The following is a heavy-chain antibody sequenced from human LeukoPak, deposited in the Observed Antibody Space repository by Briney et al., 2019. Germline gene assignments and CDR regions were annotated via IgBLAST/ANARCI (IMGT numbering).Heavy chain of an antibody. CDR2: ISGSGGST. V-gene: IGHV3-23*01. D-gene: IGHD3-10*01. CDR3: ARDPLIDSGSDY. CDR1: GFTFSSYA. J-gene: IGHJ4*02. Sequence: GGSLRLSCAASGFTFSSYAMSWVRQAPGKGLEWVSAISGSGGSTYYADSVKGRFTISRDNAKNSLYLQMNSLRAEGTAVYYCARDPLIDSGSDYWGQGTLVTVSS.